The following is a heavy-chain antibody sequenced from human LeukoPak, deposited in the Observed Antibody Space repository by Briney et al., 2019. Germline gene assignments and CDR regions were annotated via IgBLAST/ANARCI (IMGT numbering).Heavy chain of an antibody. CDR1: GGTFSSYA. Sequence: GASVKVSCKASGGTFSSYAISWVRQAPGQGLEWMGGIIPIFGTANYAQKFQGRVTITADESTSTAYMELSSLRSEDTAVYYCARRAEMATIFDYWGQGTLVTVSS. V-gene: IGHV1-69*13. CDR2: IIPIFGTA. D-gene: IGHD5-24*01. CDR3: ARRAEMATIFDY. J-gene: IGHJ4*02.